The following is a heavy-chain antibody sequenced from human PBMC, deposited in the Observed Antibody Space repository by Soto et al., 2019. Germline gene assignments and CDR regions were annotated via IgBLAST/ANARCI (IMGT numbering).Heavy chain of an antibody. CDR3: ARGHESGSYLIDN. V-gene: IGHV3-11*06. Sequence: GGSLRLSCAASGFTFSDYYMSWIRQAPGKGLEWVSYISSSSSYTNYADSVKGRFTITRDTSATTDSMELGSLRSDDTAVYYCARGHESGSYLIDNWGQGALVTVSS. J-gene: IGHJ4*02. CDR1: GFTFSDYY. CDR2: ISSSSSYT. D-gene: IGHD3-10*01.